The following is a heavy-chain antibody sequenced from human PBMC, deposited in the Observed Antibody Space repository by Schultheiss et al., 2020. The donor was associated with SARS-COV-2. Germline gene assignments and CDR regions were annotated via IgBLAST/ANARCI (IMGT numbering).Heavy chain of an antibody. J-gene: IGHJ4*02. V-gene: IGHV3-15*01. CDR3: TTRIAAAGPLDY. Sequence: GGSLRLSCAASGFTFSNAWMSWVRQAPGKGLEWVGRIKSKTDGGTTDYAAPVKGRFTISRDESKNTLYLQMNSLKTEDTAVYYCTTRIAAAGPLDYWGQGTLVTVSS. CDR1: GFTFSNAW. D-gene: IGHD6-13*01. CDR2: IKSKTDGGTT.